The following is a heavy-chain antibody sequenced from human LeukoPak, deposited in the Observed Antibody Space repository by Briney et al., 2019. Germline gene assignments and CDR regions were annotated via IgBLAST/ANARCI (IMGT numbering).Heavy chain of an antibody. Sequence: GGSLRLSCAASGFTFSSYWMHWVRQAPGKGLVWVSRINSDGSSTSYADSVKGRFTISRDNSKNTLYLQMNSLRAEDTAVYYCAKDRYSSSSCFDYWGQGTLVTVSS. V-gene: IGHV3-74*01. D-gene: IGHD6-6*01. CDR2: INSDGSST. J-gene: IGHJ4*02. CDR3: AKDRYSSSSCFDY. CDR1: GFTFSSYW.